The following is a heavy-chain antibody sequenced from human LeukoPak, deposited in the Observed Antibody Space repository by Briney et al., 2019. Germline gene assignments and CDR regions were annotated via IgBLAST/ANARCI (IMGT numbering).Heavy chain of an antibody. CDR3: ASLVRGEYCSGGSCGNWFDP. Sequence: ASVKVSRKASGYTFTSYDINWVRQATGQGLEWMGWMNPNSGNTGYAQKFQGRVTMTRNTPISTAYRELSSLRSEDTAVYYCASLVRGEYCSGGSCGNWFDPWGQGTLVTVSS. D-gene: IGHD2-15*01. CDR1: GYTFTSYD. CDR2: MNPNSGNT. J-gene: IGHJ5*02. V-gene: IGHV1-8*01.